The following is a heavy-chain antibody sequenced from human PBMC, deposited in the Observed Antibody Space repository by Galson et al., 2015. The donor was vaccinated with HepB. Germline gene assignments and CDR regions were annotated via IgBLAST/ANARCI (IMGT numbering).Heavy chain of an antibody. CDR2: ISSDSKTI. D-gene: IGHD3-16*01. J-gene: IGHJ6*02. Sequence: SLRLSCAGSEFIFSRYSMNWVRQAPGKGPEWLAFISSDSKTIYYADSVRGQFTISRDNAKNSPYLQMNNLRAEDTAVYYCAMTLRVYYYGMDVWGQGTTVSVSS. CDR1: EFIFSRYS. CDR3: AMTLRVYYYGMDV. V-gene: IGHV3-48*04.